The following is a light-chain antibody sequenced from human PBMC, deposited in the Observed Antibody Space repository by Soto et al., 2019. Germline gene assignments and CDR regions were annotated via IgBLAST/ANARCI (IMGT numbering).Light chain of an antibody. CDR3: QQYGSSPGT. V-gene: IGKV3-20*01. J-gene: IGKJ1*01. CDR1: QSVPSKY. Sequence: VLTQSPGSLSLSPGDRATLSCRASQSVPSKYLAWYQQNPGQAPRILIYGASNRATGIPDKLSGSGSGTDLTLTISRLEPEDFAVYYCQQYGSSPGTCGQGTKVDIK. CDR2: GAS.